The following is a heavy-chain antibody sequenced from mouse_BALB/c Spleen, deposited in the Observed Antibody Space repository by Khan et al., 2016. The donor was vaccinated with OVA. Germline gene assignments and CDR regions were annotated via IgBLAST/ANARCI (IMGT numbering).Heavy chain of an antibody. Sequence: EVQLQESGPGLVKPSQSLSLTCTVTGYSITSDYAWNWIRPFPGNKLEWMGYISYSGDTAYNPSLKSRISITRDTSKNQFFLQLNSVTTEDTATYYCAARTLDYYGSNFAGYDWDYGGHGTTLTVAS. CDR3: AARTLDYYGSNFAGYDWDY. V-gene: IGHV3-2*02. J-gene: IGHJ2*01. D-gene: IGHD1-1*01. CDR1: GYSITSDYA. CDR2: ISYSGDT.